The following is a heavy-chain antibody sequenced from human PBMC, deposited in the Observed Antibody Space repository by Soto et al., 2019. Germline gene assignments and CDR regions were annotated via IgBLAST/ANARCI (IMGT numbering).Heavy chain of an antibody. CDR1: GFTFSSYG. Sequence: GGSLRLSCAASGFTFSSYGMHWVRQAPGKGLEWVAVIWYDGSNKYYADSVKGRFTISRDNSKNTLYLQMNSLRAEDTAVYYCARSIAARPDSSIDYWGQGTLVTVSS. D-gene: IGHD6-6*01. CDR3: ARSIAARPDSSIDY. V-gene: IGHV3-33*08. J-gene: IGHJ4*02. CDR2: IWYDGSNK.